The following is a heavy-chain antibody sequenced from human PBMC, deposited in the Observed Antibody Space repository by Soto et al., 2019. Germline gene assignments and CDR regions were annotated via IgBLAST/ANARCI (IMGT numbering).Heavy chain of an antibody. D-gene: IGHD5-18*01. CDR3: ACYGLSRTEFDY. CDR1: GFTFSSYW. J-gene: IGHJ4*02. CDR2: INSDGSST. Sequence: PGGSLRLCCAASGFTFSSYWMHWVRQAPGKGLVWVSRINSDGSSTSYADSVKGRFTISRDNAKNTLYLQMNSLRAEDTAVYYCACYGLSRTEFDYWGQGTLVTVSS. V-gene: IGHV3-74*01.